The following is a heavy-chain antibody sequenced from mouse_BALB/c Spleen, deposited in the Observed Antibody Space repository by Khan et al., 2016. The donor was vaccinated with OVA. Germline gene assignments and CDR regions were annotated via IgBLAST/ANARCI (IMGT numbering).Heavy chain of an antibody. CDR3: ARKTHMITTVMDY. V-gene: IGHV2-6*02. J-gene: IGHJ4*01. Sequence: QVQLQQSGPGLVAPSQSLSITCTVSGFSLTSYGVHWVRQPPGKGLEWLVVIWSDGKTTYNSTLKSRLIISKDNSKSQVFLKMNSLQTDDTAMYYCARKTHMITTVMDYWGQGTSVTVSS. CDR2: IWSDGKT. D-gene: IGHD2-4*01. CDR1: GFSLTSYG.